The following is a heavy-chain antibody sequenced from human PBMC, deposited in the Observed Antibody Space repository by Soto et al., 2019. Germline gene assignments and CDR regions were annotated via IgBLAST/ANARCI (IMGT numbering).Heavy chain of an antibody. V-gene: IGHV1-18*01. Sequence: ASVKVSCNASGYTFTSYGISWVRQAPGEGLEWMGWISAYDGNTNYAQKLQGRVTMTTDTSTSTAYMELRSLRSDDTAVYYCARDRLCGGDCYLAWSERWGQGKLVSVSA. CDR2: ISAYDGNT. D-gene: IGHD2-21*02. CDR3: ARDRLCGGDCYLAWSER. CDR1: GYTFTSYG. J-gene: IGHJ5*02.